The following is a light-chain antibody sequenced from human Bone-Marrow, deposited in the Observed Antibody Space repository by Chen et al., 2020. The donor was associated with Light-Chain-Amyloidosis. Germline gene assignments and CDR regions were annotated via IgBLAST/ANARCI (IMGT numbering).Light chain of an antibody. Sequence: EIVLTQSPGTLSLSPGEGANRSCRASQTISSNYLTWYQQKFGQAPRLLIYGSSSRATGIPDRFTGSGSGTDLTLTINRLEPEDFAMYYCQQYGTSPLTFGGGTKVEIK. J-gene: IGKJ4*01. V-gene: IGKV3-20*01. CDR2: GSS. CDR3: QQYGTSPLT. CDR1: QTISSNY.